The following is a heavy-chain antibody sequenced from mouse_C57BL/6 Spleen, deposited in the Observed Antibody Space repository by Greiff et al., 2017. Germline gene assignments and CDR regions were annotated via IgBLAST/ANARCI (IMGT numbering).Heavy chain of an antibody. V-gene: IGHV1-19*01. CDR2: INPYHGGT. Sequence: VQLQQSGPVLVKPGASVKMSCKASGYTFTDYYMNWVKQSHGKSLEWIGVINPYHGGTSYNQKFKGKATLTVDKSSSTAYMELNSLTSEDSAVYYCARGYYDYLAWFAYWGQGTLVTVSA. CDR1: GYTFTDYY. CDR3: ARGYYDYLAWFAY. D-gene: IGHD2-4*01. J-gene: IGHJ3*01.